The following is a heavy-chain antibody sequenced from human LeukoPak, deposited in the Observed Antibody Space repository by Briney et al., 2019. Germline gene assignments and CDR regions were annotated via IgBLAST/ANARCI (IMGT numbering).Heavy chain of an antibody. Sequence: SETLSLTCTVSGGSIGDSSCYWSWLRQPQGKGLEWIGSIYYSGSTYYNPSLKSPVTISVDTSKNQFSLKLTSVTAADTAVYYCARMRVGPTYYFDHWGQGTLVTVSS. CDR2: IYYSGST. J-gene: IGHJ4*02. CDR1: GGSIGDSSCY. D-gene: IGHD1-26*01. CDR3: ARMRVGPTYYFDH. V-gene: IGHV4-39*01.